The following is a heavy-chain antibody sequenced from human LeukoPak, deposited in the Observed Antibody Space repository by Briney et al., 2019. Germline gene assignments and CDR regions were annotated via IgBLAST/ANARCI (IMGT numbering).Heavy chain of an antibody. CDR2: IYSSGTT. CDR3: ARERRECCYFDY. CDR1: GGSISSYY. Sequence: SETLSLTCTVSGGSISSYYWSWIRQPAGKGLEWIGRIYSSGTTNYNPSLKSRVTMSVDTSKNQFSLSLSSVTAADTAVYYCARERRECCYFDYWGQGTLVTVSS. V-gene: IGHV4-4*07. D-gene: IGHD3-3*01. J-gene: IGHJ4*02.